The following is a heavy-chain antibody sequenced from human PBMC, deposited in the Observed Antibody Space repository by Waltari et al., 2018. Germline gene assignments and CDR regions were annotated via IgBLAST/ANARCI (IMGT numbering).Heavy chain of an antibody. J-gene: IGHJ4*02. V-gene: IGHV4-34*01. CDR1: GGSFSGYY. CDR3: AREWYTAIYPRFDY. D-gene: IGHD5-18*01. CDR2: INHSGRT. Sequence: QVQLQQWGAGLLKPSETLSLTCAVYGGSFSGYYWSWIRQPPGKGLEWIGEINHSGRTNYSPSLKSRFTISGYTSKNQFALKLSSVTAADTAVYYCAREWYTAIYPRFDYWGQGTLVTVSS.